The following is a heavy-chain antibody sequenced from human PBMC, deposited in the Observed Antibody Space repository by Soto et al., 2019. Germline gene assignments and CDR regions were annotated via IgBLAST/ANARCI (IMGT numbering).Heavy chain of an antibody. D-gene: IGHD1-20*01. J-gene: IGHJ4*02. Sequence: GGSLRLSCAASGFTFSNAWMSWVRQAPGKGLEWVGRIKSKNDGGTTDYAAPVKGRFTISRDDSKNTLYLQMNSLKTEDTAVYYCTTDDPINRYWGQGTLVTVSS. CDR3: TTDDPINRY. V-gene: IGHV3-15*01. CDR1: GFTFSNAW. CDR2: IKSKNDGGTT.